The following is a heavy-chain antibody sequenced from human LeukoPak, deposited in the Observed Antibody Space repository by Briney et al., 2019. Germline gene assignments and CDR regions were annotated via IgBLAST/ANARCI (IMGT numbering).Heavy chain of an antibody. D-gene: IGHD5-18*01. V-gene: IGHV3-33*01. CDR1: GFTFSSYG. J-gene: IGHJ4*02. CDR3: ARGHSYGYGVNYFDY. Sequence: GGSLRLSCAASGFTFSSYGMHWVRQAPGKGLEWVAVIWYDGSNKYYADSVKGRFTISRDNSKNTLYLQMNSLRAEDTAVYCCARGHSYGYGVNYFDYWGQGTLVTVSS. CDR2: IWYDGSNK.